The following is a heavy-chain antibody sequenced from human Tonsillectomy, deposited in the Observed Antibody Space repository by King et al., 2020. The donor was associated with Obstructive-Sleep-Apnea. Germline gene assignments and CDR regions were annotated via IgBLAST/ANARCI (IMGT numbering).Heavy chain of an antibody. CDR3: AREEIIPGAFDI. D-gene: IGHD2-21*01. V-gene: IGHV4-34*01. J-gene: IGHJ3*02. CDR1: GGSFSEYY. Sequence: VQLQQWGAGLLKPSETLSLTCAVYGGSFSEYYWSWIRQPPGKGLEWIGEIYHSGSTKYNPSLKSRVTISVDTSKNQFSLKLGAVTAADTAVYYCAREEIIPGAFDIWGRGTMVTVSS. CDR2: IYHSGST.